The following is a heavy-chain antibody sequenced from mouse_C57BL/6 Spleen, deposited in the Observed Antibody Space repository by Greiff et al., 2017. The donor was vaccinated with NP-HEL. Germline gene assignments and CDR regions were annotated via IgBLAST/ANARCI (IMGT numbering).Heavy chain of an antibody. J-gene: IGHJ3*01. V-gene: IGHV1-81*01. CDR2: IYPRSGNT. Sequence: QVQLQQSGAELARPGASVKLSCKASGYNFTSYGISWVKQRTGQGLEWIGEIYPRSGNTYYNEKFKGKATLTADKASSTAYMELRSLTSEDSAVYFCARGSPYWGQGTLVTVSA. CDR3: ARGSPY. CDR1: GYNFTSYG.